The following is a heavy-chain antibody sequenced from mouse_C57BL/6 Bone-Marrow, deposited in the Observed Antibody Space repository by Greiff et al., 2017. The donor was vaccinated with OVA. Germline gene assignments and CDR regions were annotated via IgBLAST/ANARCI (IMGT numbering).Heavy chain of an antibody. CDR2: INPGSGGT. D-gene: IGHD2-3*01. Sequence: QVQLKQSGAELVRPGTSVKVSCKASGYAFTNYLIEWVKQRPGQGLEWIGVINPGSGGTNYNEKFKGKATLTADKSSSTAYMQLSSLTSEDSAVYCCARADGYWTYWYFDVWGTGTTVTVSS. CDR3: ARADGYWTYWYFDV. CDR1: GYAFTNYL. J-gene: IGHJ1*03. V-gene: IGHV1-54*01.